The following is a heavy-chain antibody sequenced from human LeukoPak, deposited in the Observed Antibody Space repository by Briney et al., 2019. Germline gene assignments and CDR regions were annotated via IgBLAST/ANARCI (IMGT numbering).Heavy chain of an antibody. D-gene: IGHD3-22*01. J-gene: IGHJ4*02. Sequence: GGSLRLSCAASGFTFSSYWMTWVRQALGKGLEWVANIKQDGSAKYYVDSLRGRFSISRDNVKNSLFLQMNSLSDDDTAVYYCARCPYDSTGYYSVPSHLDYWGQGTLVTVSS. V-gene: IGHV3-7*01. CDR1: GFTFSSYW. CDR2: IKQDGSAK. CDR3: ARCPYDSTGYYSVPSHLDY.